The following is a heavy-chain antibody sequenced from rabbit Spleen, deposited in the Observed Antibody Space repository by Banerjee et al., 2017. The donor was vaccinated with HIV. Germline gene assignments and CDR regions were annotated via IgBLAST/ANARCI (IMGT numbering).Heavy chain of an antibody. CDR1: GIDFSSGYD. CDR2: IYTGGSGTT. CDR3: ARNYVNAFDP. Sequence: QSLEESRGGLVKPGGTLTLTCKASGIDFSSGYDMCWVRQAPGKGLEWIACIYTGGSGTTYYASWAKGRFTISKTSSTTVTLQMTSLTAADTATYFCARNYVNAFDPWGQGTLVTVS. V-gene: IGHV1S40*01. D-gene: IGHD1-1*01. J-gene: IGHJ2*01.